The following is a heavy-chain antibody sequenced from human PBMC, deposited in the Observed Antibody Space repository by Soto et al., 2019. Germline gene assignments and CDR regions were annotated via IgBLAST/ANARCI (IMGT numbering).Heavy chain of an antibody. D-gene: IGHD6-13*01. Sequence: ASVKVSCKASGYTFTSYDINWVRQATGQGLEWMGWMNPNSGNTGYAQKFQGRVTMTRNTSISTAYMELSSLRSEDTAVYYCARVAAAGTYYYYGMDVWGQGTTVTSP. J-gene: IGHJ6*02. CDR2: MNPNSGNT. V-gene: IGHV1-8*01. CDR3: ARVAAAGTYYYYGMDV. CDR1: GYTFTSYD.